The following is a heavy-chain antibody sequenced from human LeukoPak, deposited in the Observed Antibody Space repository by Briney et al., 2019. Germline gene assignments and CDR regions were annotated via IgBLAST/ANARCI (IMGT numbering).Heavy chain of an antibody. V-gene: IGHV4-34*01. D-gene: IGHD2/OR15-2a*01. CDR3: ARGPTSMPTNWFDP. CDR1: GGSFNGYS. Sequence: SETLSLTCAVYGGSFNGYSWSWIRQPPGKGLEWIGEINHSGSTNYNPSLKSRVTISVDTSKNQFSLKLSSVTAADTAVYYCARGPTSMPTNWFDPWGQGTLVTVSS. J-gene: IGHJ5*02. CDR2: INHSGST.